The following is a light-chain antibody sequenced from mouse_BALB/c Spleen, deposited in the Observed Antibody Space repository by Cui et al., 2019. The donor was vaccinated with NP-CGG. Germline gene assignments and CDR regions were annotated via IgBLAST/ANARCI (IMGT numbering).Light chain of an antibody. CDR2: GTF. CDR3: QQWSSSPLT. J-gene: IGKJ5*01. Sequence: EIVLTQFPVLMAASPGEKGTITCSVSSSISSSYLHWYQQKSGISPKPWIYGTFNLASGVPARFSGSGSGTSYSLTISSMEAEDAATYYCQQWSSSPLTFGTGTKLELK. V-gene: IGKV4-53*01. CDR1: SSISSSY.